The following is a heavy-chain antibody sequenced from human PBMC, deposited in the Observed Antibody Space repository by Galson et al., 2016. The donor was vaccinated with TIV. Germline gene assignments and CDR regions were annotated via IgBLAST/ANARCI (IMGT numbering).Heavy chain of an antibody. CDR1: GYTFTDYY. CDR2: INPNSGGT. J-gene: IGHJ4*02. D-gene: IGHD3-22*01. CDR3: ARHLDVGDYDNSGYPDYFDS. Sequence: SVKVSCKASGYTFTDYYMHWVRQAPGQGLEWMGRINPNSGGTNYVQKFQGRVTMTRDTSISTAYMELSRLRSDDSAVYYCARHLDVGDYDNSGYPDYFDSWGQGTLVTVSS. V-gene: IGHV1-2*02.